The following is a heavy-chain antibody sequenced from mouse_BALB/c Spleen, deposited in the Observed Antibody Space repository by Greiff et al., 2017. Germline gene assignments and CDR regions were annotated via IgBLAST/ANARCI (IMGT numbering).Heavy chain of an antibody. CDR1: GFSLTSYD. V-gene: IGHV2-9-2*01. J-gene: IGHJ4*01. D-gene: IGHD2-10*02. CDR2: IWTGGGT. Sequence: VKLMESGPGLVAPSQSLSITCTVSGFSLTSYDISWIRQPPGKGLEWLGVIWTGGGTNYNSAFMSRLSISKDNSKSQVFLKMNSLQTDDTAIYYCVRGYGNYAMDYWGQGTSVTVSS. CDR3: VRGYGNYAMDY.